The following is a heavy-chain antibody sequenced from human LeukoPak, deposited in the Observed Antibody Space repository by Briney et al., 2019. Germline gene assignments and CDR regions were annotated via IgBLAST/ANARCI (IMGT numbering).Heavy chain of an antibody. CDR1: GGSFSGYY. J-gene: IGHJ6*03. Sequence: SETLSLTCAVYGGSFSGYYWSWIRQPPGKGLEWIGEINHSGSTNYNPSLKSRVTISVDTSKNQFSLNLSSVTAADTAVYYCAREAATEPHYYYYMDVWGKGTTVTVSS. D-gene: IGHD1-14*01. V-gene: IGHV4-34*01. CDR3: AREAATEPHYYYYMDV. CDR2: INHSGST.